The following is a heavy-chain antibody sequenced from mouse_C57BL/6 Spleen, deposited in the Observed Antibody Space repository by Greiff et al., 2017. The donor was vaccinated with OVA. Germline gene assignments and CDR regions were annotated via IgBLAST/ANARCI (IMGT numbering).Heavy chain of an antibody. J-gene: IGHJ4*01. D-gene: IGHD2-4*01. V-gene: IGHV5-4*01. CDR2: ISDGGSYT. Sequence: DVHLVESGGGLVKPGGSLKLSCAASGFTFSSYAMSWVRQTPEKRLEWVATISDGGSYTYYPDNVKGRFTISRDNAKNNLYLQMSHLKSEDTAMYYCARDGDDYDVDYAMDYWGQGTSVTVSS. CDR3: ARDGDDYDVDYAMDY. CDR1: GFTFSSYA.